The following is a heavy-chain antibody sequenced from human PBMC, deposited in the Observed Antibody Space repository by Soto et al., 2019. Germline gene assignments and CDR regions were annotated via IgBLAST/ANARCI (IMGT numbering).Heavy chain of an antibody. CDR3: AKDGDFWSGRHLNWFDP. CDR2: IYYSGST. V-gene: IGHV4-59*01. CDR1: GGSISSYY. J-gene: IGHJ5*02. Sequence: SETLSLTCTVSGGSISSYYWSWIRQPPGKGLEWIGYIYYSGSTNYNPSLKSRVTISVDTSKNQFSLKLSSVTAADTAVYYCAKDGDFWSGRHLNWFDPWGQGTLVTVSS. D-gene: IGHD3-3*01.